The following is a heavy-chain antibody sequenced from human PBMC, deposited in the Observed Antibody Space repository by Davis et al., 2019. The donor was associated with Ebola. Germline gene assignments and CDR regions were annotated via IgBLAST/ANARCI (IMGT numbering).Heavy chain of an antibody. CDR3: ARHAQRLAGFDI. CDR2: IYYSGST. V-gene: IGHV4-39*01. D-gene: IGHD6-19*01. Sequence: MPSETLSLTCTVPGGSISSSSYYWGSIRQPPGKGLEWIGSIYYSGSTYYNPSLKSRVTISVDTSKNQFSLKLTSVTAADTAVYYCARHAQRLAGFDIWGQGTMVTVSS. J-gene: IGHJ3*02. CDR1: GGSISSSSYY.